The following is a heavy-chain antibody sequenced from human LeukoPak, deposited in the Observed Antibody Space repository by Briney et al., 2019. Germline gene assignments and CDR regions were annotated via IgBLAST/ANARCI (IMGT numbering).Heavy chain of an antibody. CDR1: GFTFSSYW. CDR2: IKQDGSEK. V-gene: IGHV3-7*01. J-gene: IGHJ4*02. Sequence: GGSLRLSCAASGFTFSSYWMSWVRQAPGKGLEWVANIKQDGSEKYYVDSVKGRFTISRDNAKNSLYLQMNSLRAEDTAVYYCAATYYYGSGSYAIGFDYWGQGTLVTVSS. D-gene: IGHD3-10*01. CDR3: AATYYYGSGSYAIGFDY.